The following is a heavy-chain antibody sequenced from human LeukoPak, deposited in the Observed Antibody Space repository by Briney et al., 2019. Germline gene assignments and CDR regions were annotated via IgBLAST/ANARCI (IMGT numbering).Heavy chain of an antibody. CDR1: GFAFRSYS. Sequence: GGSLRLSCAASGFAFRSYSMNWVRQAPGKGLEWVSSISSSTYYIYYADSVKGRFTISRDNAKNSLYLQMNSLRAEDTAVYYCARGPYSSGNFDPWGQGTLVSVSS. CDR3: ARGPYSSGNFDP. D-gene: IGHD6-19*01. CDR2: ISSSTYYI. J-gene: IGHJ5*02. V-gene: IGHV3-21*01.